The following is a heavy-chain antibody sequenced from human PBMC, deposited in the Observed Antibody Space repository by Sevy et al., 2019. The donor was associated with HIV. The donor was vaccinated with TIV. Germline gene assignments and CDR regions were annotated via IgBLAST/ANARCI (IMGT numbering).Heavy chain of an antibody. CDR3: ARGIQAGVDY. CDR1: GYTFNLLD. V-gene: IGHV1-8*01. CDR2: MNPNIGST. Sequence: ASVKVSCKASGYTFNLLDINWVRQAPGQGPEWMGWMNPNIGSTGYAQKFQGRVTMTRDTSISTAYMELSSPTSEDTAVYYCARGIQAGVDYWGQGTLVTVSS. D-gene: IGHD3-10*01. J-gene: IGHJ4*02.